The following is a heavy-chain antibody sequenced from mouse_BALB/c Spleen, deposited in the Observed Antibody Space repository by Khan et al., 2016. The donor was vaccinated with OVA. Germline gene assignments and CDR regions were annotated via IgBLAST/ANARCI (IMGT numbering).Heavy chain of an antibody. CDR2: IDPANGNT. V-gene: IGHV14-3*02. D-gene: IGHD1-1*01. J-gene: IGHJ4*01. CDR1: GFNIKDTY. Sequence: VQLQQSGAELVKPGASVKLSCTASGFNIKDTYMHWVKQRPEEGLEWIGKIDPANGNTKYDPKFQGKATITADTSSNTAYLQLSSLTSEDTAVYYCARTCDGTMDYWGQGTSVTVSS. CDR3: ARTCDGTMDY.